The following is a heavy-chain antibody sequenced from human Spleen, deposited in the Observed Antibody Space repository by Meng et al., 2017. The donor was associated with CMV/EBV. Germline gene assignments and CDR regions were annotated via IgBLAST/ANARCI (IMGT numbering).Heavy chain of an antibody. CDR2: ISYDGSNK. CDR1: GFTFSSYA. CDR3: ARDLDWNYYFDY. V-gene: IGHV3-30-3*01. J-gene: IGHJ4*02. D-gene: IGHD1-7*01. Sequence: CAASGFTFSSYAMHWVRQAPGKGLEWVAVISYDGSNKYYADSVKGRFTISRDNSKNTLYLQMNSLRAEDTAVYYCARDLDWNYYFDYWGQGTLVTVSS.